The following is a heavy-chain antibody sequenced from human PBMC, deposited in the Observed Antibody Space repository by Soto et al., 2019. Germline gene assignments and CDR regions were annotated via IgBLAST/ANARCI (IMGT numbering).Heavy chain of an antibody. CDR3: AISQPARGPVEMATISGFDY. Sequence: QVQLVQSGAEVKKPGSSVKVSCKASGGTFSSYAISWVRQAPGQGLEWMGGIIPIFGTANYAQKFQGRVTITADESTSTAYMELSSLRSEDTAVYYCAISQPARGPVEMATISGFDYWGQGTLVTVSS. D-gene: IGHD5-12*01. J-gene: IGHJ4*02. V-gene: IGHV1-69*01. CDR2: IIPIFGTA. CDR1: GGTFSSYA.